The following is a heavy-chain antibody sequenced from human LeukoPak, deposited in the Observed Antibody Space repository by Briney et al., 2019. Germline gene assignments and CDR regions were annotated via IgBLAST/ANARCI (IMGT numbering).Heavy chain of an antibody. CDR3: ARGPAWDVVVAGTTLNWFDP. Sequence: GGSLRLSCAASGFTFSVYYMNWIRQAPGRGREWVSYISSKGNTIYKADSVKGRFTISMDNSKNSLYLKMNRLRAEDTAVYYSARGPAWDVVVAGTTLNWFDPWGQGTLVTVSS. CDR1: GFTFSVYY. D-gene: IGHD2-21*01. V-gene: IGHV3-11*01. J-gene: IGHJ5*02. CDR2: ISSKGNTI.